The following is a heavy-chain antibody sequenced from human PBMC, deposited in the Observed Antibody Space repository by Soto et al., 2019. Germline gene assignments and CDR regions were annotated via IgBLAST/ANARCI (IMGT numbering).Heavy chain of an antibody. V-gene: IGHV3-11*01. CDR3: AMTLGVSTIPS. CDR2: ISSSGGDI. D-gene: IGHD2-2*01. CDR1: GFSFNEYY. Sequence: QVQLSESGGGLVKPGGSLRLSCAAAGFSFNEYYMSWIRQAPGKGLEWVAYISSSGGDIFYSDSVQGRFTISRDNAKKSLYLQMNSLGADDTAVYYCAMTLGVSTIPSWGQGTLVTVSS. J-gene: IGHJ4*02.